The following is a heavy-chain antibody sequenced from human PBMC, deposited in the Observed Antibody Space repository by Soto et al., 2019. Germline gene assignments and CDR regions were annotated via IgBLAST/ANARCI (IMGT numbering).Heavy chain of an antibody. CDR3: ARGDPNTVTIDY. Sequence: SETLSLTCTVSGGSISSGDFYWSWIPQPPGKGLEWIGYIYYSGSTNYNPSLKSRVTISVDTSKNQFSLKLSSVTAADTAVYYCARGDPNTVTIDYWGQGTLVTVSS. J-gene: IGHJ4*02. CDR1: GGSISSGDFY. V-gene: IGHV4-61*08. CDR2: IYYSGST. D-gene: IGHD4-17*01.